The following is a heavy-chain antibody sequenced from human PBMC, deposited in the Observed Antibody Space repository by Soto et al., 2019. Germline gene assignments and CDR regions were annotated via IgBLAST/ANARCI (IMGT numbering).Heavy chain of an antibody. D-gene: IGHD4-4*01. V-gene: IGHV4-30-2*01. CDR1: GGSISSRGYS. J-gene: IGHJ6*02. CDR2: IYQSGST. Sequence: PSETLSLTCAVSGGSISSRGYSWSWIRQPPGKGLEWIGYIYQSGSTYYNPSLRSRVTISVDRSRNQFSLKLSSVTAADTAVYFCATQSYSNSGAYYFYAMDVWGQGTTVTVPS. CDR3: ATQSYSNSGAYYFYAMDV.